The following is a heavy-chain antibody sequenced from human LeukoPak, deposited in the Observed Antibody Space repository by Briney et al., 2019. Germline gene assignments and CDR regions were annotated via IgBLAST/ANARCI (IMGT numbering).Heavy chain of an antibody. CDR1: GFTFSSYG. Sequence: GGSLRLSCAASGFTFSSYGMHWVRQAPGKGLEWVAFIRYDGSNKYYADSVKGRFTISRDNSKNTLYLQMNSLRAEDTAVYYCAKSANSSNHWYFDYWGQGTLVTVSS. D-gene: IGHD6-13*01. J-gene: IGHJ4*02. CDR3: AKSANSSNHWYFDY. CDR2: IRYDGSNK. V-gene: IGHV3-30*02.